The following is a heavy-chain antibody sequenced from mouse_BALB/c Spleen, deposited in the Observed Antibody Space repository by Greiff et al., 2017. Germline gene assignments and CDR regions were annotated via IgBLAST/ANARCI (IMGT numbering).Heavy chain of an antibody. Sequence: EVQLQESGGGLVKPGGSLKLSCAASGFTFSSYAMSWVRQTPEKRLEWVASISSGGSTYYPDSVKGRFTISRDNARNILYLQMSSLRSEDTAMYYCARWGYYGSRYFDYWGQGTTLTVSS. J-gene: IGHJ2*01. D-gene: IGHD1-1*01. V-gene: IGHV5-6-5*01. CDR1: GFTFSSYA. CDR3: ARWGYYGSRYFDY. CDR2: ISSGGST.